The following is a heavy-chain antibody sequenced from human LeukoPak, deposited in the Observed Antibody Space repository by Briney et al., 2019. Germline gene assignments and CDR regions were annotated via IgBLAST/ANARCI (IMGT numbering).Heavy chain of an antibody. CDR2: MNPNNGNT. CDR3: ARRLLAAAGHFQH. CDR1: GYTFTTYD. Sequence: ASVKASCKASGYTFTTYDINWVRQATGQGLEWMGWMNPNNGNTGSPQKFQGRVTMTRNTSISTAYMELSSLRSEDTAVYYCARRLLAAAGHFQHWGQGTLVTVSS. J-gene: IGHJ1*01. D-gene: IGHD6-13*01. V-gene: IGHV1-8*01.